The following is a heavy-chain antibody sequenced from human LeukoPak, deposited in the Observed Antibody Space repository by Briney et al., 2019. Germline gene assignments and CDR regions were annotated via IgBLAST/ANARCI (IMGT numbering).Heavy chain of an antibody. V-gene: IGHV4-39*01. CDR1: GGSISSSSYY. CDR2: IYYSGST. Sequence: SETLSLTCTVSGGSISSSSYYWGWIRQPPGKGLEWIGSIYYSGSTYYNPSLKSRVTISVDTSKNQLSLKLSSVTAADTAVYYCSYGIVVVPKADAFDIWGQGTMVTVSS. CDR3: SYGIVVVPKADAFDI. J-gene: IGHJ3*02. D-gene: IGHD3-22*01.